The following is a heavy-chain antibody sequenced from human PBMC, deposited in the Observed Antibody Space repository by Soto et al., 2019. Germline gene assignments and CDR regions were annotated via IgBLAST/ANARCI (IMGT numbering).Heavy chain of an antibody. V-gene: IGHV4-30-4*01. J-gene: IGHJ5*02. Sequence: QVQLQESGPGLVKPSQTLSLTCTVSGGSISSGDYYWSWIRQPPGKGLEWIGYIYYSGSTYYNPSLKSRVTISGDTSKNQFSLKLSSVTAADTAVYYCASFYYYGSGSYYSSSDNWFDPWGQGTLVTVSS. CDR3: ASFYYYGSGSYYSSSDNWFDP. D-gene: IGHD3-10*01. CDR2: IYYSGST. CDR1: GGSISSGDYY.